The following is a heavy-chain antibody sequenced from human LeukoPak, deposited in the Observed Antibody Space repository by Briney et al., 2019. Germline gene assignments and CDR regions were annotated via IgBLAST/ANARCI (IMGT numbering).Heavy chain of an antibody. J-gene: IGHJ3*02. D-gene: IGHD3-10*01. CDR3: ARDLLQAGGAFDI. V-gene: IGHV3-53*01. CDR2: IYSGGST. CDR1: GFTVSSNY. Sequence: GGSLRLFCAASGFTVSSNYMSWVRQAPGKGLEWVSVIYSGGSTYYADSVKGRFTISRDNSKNTLYLQMNSLRAEDTGVYYCARDLLQAGGAFDIWGQGTMVTVSS.